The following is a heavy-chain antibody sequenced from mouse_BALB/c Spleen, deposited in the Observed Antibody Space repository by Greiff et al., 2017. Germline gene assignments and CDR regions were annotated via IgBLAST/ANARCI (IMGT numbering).Heavy chain of an antibody. V-gene: IGHV1-69*02. Sequence: QVQLQQPGAELVKPGASVKLSCKASGHTFTSYWMHWVKQRPGQGLEWIGEIDPSDSYTNYNQKFKGKATLTVDKSSSTAYMQLSSLTSEDSAVYYCARPQTARATDAMDYWGQGTSVTVSS. CDR2: IDPSDSYT. J-gene: IGHJ4*01. CDR1: GHTFTSYW. D-gene: IGHD3-2*01. CDR3: ARPQTARATDAMDY.